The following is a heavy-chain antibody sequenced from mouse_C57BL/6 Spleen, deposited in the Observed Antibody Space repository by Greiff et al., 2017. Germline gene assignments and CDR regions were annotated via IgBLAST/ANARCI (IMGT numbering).Heavy chain of an antibody. V-gene: IGHV1-66*01. D-gene: IGHD1-1*01. Sequence: LQESGPELVKPGASVKISCKASGYSFTSYYIHWVKQRPGQGLEWIGWIYPGSGNTKYNEKFKGKATLTADTSSSTAYMQLSSLTSEDSAVYYCARERLLEFAYWGQGTLVTVSA. CDR2: IYPGSGNT. J-gene: IGHJ3*01. CDR1: GYSFTSYY. CDR3: ARERLLEFAY.